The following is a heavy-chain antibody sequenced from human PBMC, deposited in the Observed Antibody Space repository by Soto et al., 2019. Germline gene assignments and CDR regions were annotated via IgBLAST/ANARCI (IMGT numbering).Heavy chain of an antibody. CDR1: GGSITSPDFY. Sequence: SETLSLTCTVSGGSITSPDFYWGWIRRPPGQGLEWIGTISHSGDTYYNPSLKSRVTISVDTSKNQFSLKLSSVTAADTAVYYCARIYYYYYGMDVWGQGTTVTVSS. CDR3: ARIYYYYYGMDV. CDR2: ISHSGDT. V-gene: IGHV4-39*01. J-gene: IGHJ6*02.